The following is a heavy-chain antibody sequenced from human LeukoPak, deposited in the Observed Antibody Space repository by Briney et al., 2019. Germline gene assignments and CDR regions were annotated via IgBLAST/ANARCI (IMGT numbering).Heavy chain of an antibody. V-gene: IGHV1-8*01. D-gene: IGHD6-13*01. J-gene: IGHJ5*02. CDR1: GYTFTRYD. Sequence: ASVKVSCKASGYTFTRYDINWVRQATGQGLEWMGWMNPNSGNTGYAQKFQGRVTMTRNTSISTAYMELSSLRSEDTAVYYCARYYSSSWYSRGVDPWGQGTLVTVSS. CDR3: ARYYSSSWYSRGVDP. CDR2: MNPNSGNT.